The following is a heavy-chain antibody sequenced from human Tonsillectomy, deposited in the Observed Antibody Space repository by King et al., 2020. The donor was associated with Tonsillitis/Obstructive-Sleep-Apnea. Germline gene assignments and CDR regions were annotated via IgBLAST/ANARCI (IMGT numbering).Heavy chain of an antibody. CDR2: ISSSSSYI. D-gene: IGHD3-3*01. CDR3: ARDGTGDYDFWSGYRSHNWFDP. CDR1: GFTFSSYS. V-gene: IGHV3-21*01. J-gene: IGHJ5*02. Sequence: VQLVESGGGLVKPGGSLRLSCAASGFTFSSYSMNWVRQAPGKGLEWVSSISSSSSYIYYADSVKGRFTISRDNAKNSLYLQMNSRRAEDTAVYYCARDGTGDYDFWSGYRSHNWFDPWGQGTLVTVSS.